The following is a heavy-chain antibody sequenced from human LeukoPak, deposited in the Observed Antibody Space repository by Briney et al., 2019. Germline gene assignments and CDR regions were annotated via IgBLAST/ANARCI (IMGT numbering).Heavy chain of an antibody. V-gene: IGHV3-21*01. CDR3: ASRLRFPPFGY. J-gene: IGHJ4*02. Sequence: GGSLRLSCAASGFTFSSYSMNWVRQAPGKGLEWVSSISSSSSYIYYADSVKGRFTISRDNSKNTLYLQMNSLRAEDTAVYYCASRLRFPPFGYWGQGTLVTVSS. D-gene: IGHD3-3*01. CDR1: GFTFSSYS. CDR2: ISSSSSYI.